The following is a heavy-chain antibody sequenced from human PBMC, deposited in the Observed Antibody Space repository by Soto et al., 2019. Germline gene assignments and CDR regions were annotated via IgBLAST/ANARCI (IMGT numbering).Heavy chain of an antibody. J-gene: IGHJ6*02. D-gene: IGHD3-10*01. V-gene: IGHV4-34*01. CDR1: GGSFSGYY. Sequence: PSETLSLTCAVYGGSFSGYYWSWIRQPPGKGLEWIGEINHSGSTNYNPSLKSRVTISVDTSKNQFSLELSSVTAADTAVYYCARAIWFGELGNYYYYGMDVWGQGTTVTVSS. CDR3: ARAIWFGELGNYYYYGMDV. CDR2: INHSGST.